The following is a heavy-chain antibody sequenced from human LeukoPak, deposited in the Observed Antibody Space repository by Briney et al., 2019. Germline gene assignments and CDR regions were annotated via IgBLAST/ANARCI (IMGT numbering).Heavy chain of an antibody. CDR2: ISGGGDST. D-gene: IGHD1-7*01. Sequence: PGGSLRLSCVASGFTFSSYAMTWVRQAPGKGLEWVSTISGGGDSTYYADAVKGRFTISRDNSKNTLYLQMNSLRAVDTAVYYCAKDRDWNYGDDAFDIWGQGTMVTVSS. CDR3: AKDRDWNYGDDAFDI. J-gene: IGHJ3*02. V-gene: IGHV3-23*01. CDR1: GFTFSSYA.